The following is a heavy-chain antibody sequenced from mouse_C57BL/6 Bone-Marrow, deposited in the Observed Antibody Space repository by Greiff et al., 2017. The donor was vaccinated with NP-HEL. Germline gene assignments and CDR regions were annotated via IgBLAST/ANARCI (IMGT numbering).Heavy chain of an antibody. Sequence: EVQLQQSGPELVKPGASVKISCKASGYTFTDYYMNWVKQSHGKSLEWIGDINPNNGGTSYNQKFKGKATLTVDKSSSTAYMELRSLTSEDSAVYYCAHYDGYFDVWGTGTTVTVSS. V-gene: IGHV1-26*01. CDR1: GYTFTDYY. J-gene: IGHJ1*03. CDR3: AHYDGYFDV. D-gene: IGHD2-3*01. CDR2: INPNNGGT.